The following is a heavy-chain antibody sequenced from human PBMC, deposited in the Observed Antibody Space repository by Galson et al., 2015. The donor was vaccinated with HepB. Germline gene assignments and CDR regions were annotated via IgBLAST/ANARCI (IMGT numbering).Heavy chain of an antibody. J-gene: IGHJ6*02. V-gene: IGHV1-18*04. CDR3: ARDRGSPIGYCSGGSCPPRYYYYGMDV. CDR1: GYTFTSYG. Sequence: SVKVSCKASGYTFTSYGISWVRQAPGQGLEWMGWISAYNGNTNYAQKLQGRVTMTTDTSTSTAYMELRSLRSDDTAVYYCARDRGSPIGYCSGGSCPPRYYYYGMDVWGQGTTVTVSS. D-gene: IGHD2-15*01. CDR2: ISAYNGNT.